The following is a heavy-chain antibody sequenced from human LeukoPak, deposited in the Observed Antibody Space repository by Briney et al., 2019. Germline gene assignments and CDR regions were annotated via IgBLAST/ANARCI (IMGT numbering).Heavy chain of an antibody. Sequence: GASVKVSCKASGYSFTSYDINWVRQATGQGLEWMGWMNPNSGNTGYAQKFQGRVTMTRNTSISTAYMELSSLRSEDTAVYYCVRGRGGSNWFDPWGQGTLVTVSS. CDR2: MNPNSGNT. D-gene: IGHD3-10*01. CDR1: GYSFTSYD. V-gene: IGHV1-8*01. CDR3: VRGRGGSNWFDP. J-gene: IGHJ5*02.